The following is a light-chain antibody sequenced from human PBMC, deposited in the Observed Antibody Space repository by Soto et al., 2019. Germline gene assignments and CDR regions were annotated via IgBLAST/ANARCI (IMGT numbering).Light chain of an antibody. Sequence: QSALTQPRSVSGSPGQSFTISCTGISSDVGGHNYVSWYQQHPGKAPKFMIYDVSKRPSGVPDRFSGSKSGNTASLTISGLQAEDEADYYCCSYAGSYTWVFGGGTKLTVL. CDR3: CSYAGSYTWV. CDR2: DVS. V-gene: IGLV2-11*01. CDR1: SSDVGGHNY. J-gene: IGLJ3*02.